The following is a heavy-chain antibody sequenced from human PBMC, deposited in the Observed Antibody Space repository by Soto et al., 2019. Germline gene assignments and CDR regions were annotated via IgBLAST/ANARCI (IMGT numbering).Heavy chain of an antibody. CDR2: ISYDGSNK. D-gene: IGHD3-22*01. V-gene: IGHV3-30*18. CDR1: GFTFSSYG. J-gene: IGHJ4*02. Sequence: GGALRLSCAASGFTFSSYGMHWGRQAPGKGLEWVAVISYDGSNKYYADSVKGRFTISRDNSKNTLYLQMNSLRAEDTAVYYCAKDWVYYYDSSGSPAPDYWGQGTLVTVSS. CDR3: AKDWVYYYDSSGSPAPDY.